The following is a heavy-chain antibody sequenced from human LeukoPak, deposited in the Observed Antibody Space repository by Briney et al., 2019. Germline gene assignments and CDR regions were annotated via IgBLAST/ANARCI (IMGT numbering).Heavy chain of an antibody. CDR3: ARVRKDIVVVPGAMRDTYYFDY. J-gene: IGHJ4*02. CDR1: GFTFMTYW. D-gene: IGHD2-2*01. Sequence: GGSLRLSCAASGFTFMTYWMSWVRQAPGKGLEWVANIKQDVSEKYYVDSVKGRFTISRDNAKNSLYLQMNSLRAEDTAVYYCARVRKDIVVVPGAMRDTYYFDYWGQGTLVTVSS. V-gene: IGHV3-7*01. CDR2: IKQDVSEK.